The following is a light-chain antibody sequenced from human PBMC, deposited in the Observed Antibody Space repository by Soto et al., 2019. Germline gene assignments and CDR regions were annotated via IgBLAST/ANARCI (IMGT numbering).Light chain of an antibody. CDR2: DVT. CDR1: SSDVDAYNY. CDR3: SSYTTSSTLV. V-gene: IGLV2-14*03. Sequence: QSALTQPASVSGSPGQSITISCTGTSSDVDAYNYVSWYQQLPDKAPKLMIYDVTYRPSGVSNRFSGSKSGNTASLTISGLQAEDEADYFCSSYTTSSTLVFGGGTKLTVL. J-gene: IGLJ3*02.